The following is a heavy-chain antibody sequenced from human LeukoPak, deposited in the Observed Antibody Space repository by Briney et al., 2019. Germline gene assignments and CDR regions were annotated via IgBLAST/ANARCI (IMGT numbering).Heavy chain of an antibody. CDR3: ARLNFRGGEALHFDS. CDR2: IHSDGTT. J-gene: IGHJ4*02. CDR1: XXYX. V-gene: IGHV4-4*09. Sequence: XXYXXXWXXQPPGKGLEFIGYIHSDGTTNYNSSLQSRVAISLDKSKIQFSLRLYSVTAADTALYFCARLNFRGGEALHFDSWGQGTLVTVSS. D-gene: IGHD3-16*01.